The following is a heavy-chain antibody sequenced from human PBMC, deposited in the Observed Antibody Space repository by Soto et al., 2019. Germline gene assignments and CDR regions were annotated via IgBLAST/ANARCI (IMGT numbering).Heavy chain of an antibody. CDR2: ISAYNGNT. Sequence: ASVKVSCKASGYTFTSYGISWVRQAPGQGLEWMGWISAYNGNTNYAQKLQGRVTMTEDTSTDTAYMELSSLRSEDTAVYYCATDPDYCSGGSCRGWFEPWGQGTLVTVSS. V-gene: IGHV1-18*01. D-gene: IGHD2-15*01. J-gene: IGHJ5*02. CDR3: ATDPDYCSGGSCRGWFEP. CDR1: GYTFTSYG.